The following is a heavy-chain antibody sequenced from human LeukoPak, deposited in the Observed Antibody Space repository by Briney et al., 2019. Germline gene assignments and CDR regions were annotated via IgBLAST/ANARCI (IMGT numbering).Heavy chain of an antibody. CDR3: AKRGSSSPVGYYYYYMDV. D-gene: IGHD6-6*01. V-gene: IGHV3-30*02. J-gene: IGHJ6*03. CDR1: GFTFSSYG. CDR2: IRYDGSNK. Sequence: GWSLRLSCAASGFTFSSYGMHWVRQAPGKGLEWVAFIRYDGSNKYYADSVKGRFTISRDNSKNTLYLQMNSLRAEDTAVYYCAKRGSSSPVGYYYYYMDVWGKGTTVTVSS.